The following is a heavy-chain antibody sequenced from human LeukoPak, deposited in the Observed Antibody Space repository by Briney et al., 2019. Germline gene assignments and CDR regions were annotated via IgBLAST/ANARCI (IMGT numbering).Heavy chain of an antibody. CDR3: AKDPSKRLAASYYFDY. J-gene: IGHJ4*02. D-gene: IGHD6-25*01. V-gene: IGHV3-23*01. CDR2: ISIAGGSI. CDR1: GFTFSNYG. Sequence: GGSLRLSCAASGFTFSNYGMHWVRQAPGKGLEWVSAISIAGGSIHYADAVKGRFTISRDNSKKTLYLQMNSLRAEDTGVYYGAKDPSKRLAASYYFDYWGQGTLVTVSS.